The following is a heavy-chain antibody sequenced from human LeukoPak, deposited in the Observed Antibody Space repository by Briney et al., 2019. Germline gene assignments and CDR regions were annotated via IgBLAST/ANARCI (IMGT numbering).Heavy chain of an antibody. Sequence: SETLSLTCTVSGGSISSYYWSWIRQPAGKGLEWIGSIYYSGSTYYNPSLKSRVTISVDTSKNQFSLKLSSVTAADTAVYYCARDPSIVVFDSSGWYFDYWGQGTLVTVSS. CDR1: GGSISSYY. V-gene: IGHV4-4*07. CDR3: ARDPSIVVFDSSGWYFDY. D-gene: IGHD6-19*01. J-gene: IGHJ4*02. CDR2: IYYSGST.